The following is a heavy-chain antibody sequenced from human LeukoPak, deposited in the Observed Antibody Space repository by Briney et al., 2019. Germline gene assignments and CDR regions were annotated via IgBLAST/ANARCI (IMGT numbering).Heavy chain of an antibody. D-gene: IGHD1-20*01. CDR3: AREGNWNDGRPPSFGDY. V-gene: IGHV1-69*04. CDR1: GGTFSSYA. Sequence: SVKVSCKASGGTFSSYAISWVRQAPGQGLEWMGRIIPILGIANYAQKFQGRVTITADKSTSTAYMELSSLRSEDTAVYYCAREGNWNDGRPPSFGDYWGQGTLVTVSS. J-gene: IGHJ4*02. CDR2: IIPILGIA.